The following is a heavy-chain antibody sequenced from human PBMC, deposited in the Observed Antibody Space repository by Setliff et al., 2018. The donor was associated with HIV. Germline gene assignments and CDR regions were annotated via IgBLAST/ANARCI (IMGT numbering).Heavy chain of an antibody. CDR3: ARSYCGGDCSLVVDTFWFDP. CDR1: GGSISSGGYY. V-gene: IGHV4-39*07. Sequence: PSETLSLTCTVSGGSISSGGYYWGWIRQPPGKGLEWIGSFYHRGRTYYNPSLKSRVTISVDTSKKQFSLKLSSVTAADTAVYYCARSYCGGDCSLVVDTFWFDPWGQGTLVTVSS. J-gene: IGHJ5*02. CDR2: FYHRGRT. D-gene: IGHD2-21*01.